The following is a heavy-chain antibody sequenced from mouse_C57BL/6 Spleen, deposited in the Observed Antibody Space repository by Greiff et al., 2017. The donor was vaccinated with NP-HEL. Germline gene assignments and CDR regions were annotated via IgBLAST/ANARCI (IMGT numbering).Heavy chain of an antibody. V-gene: IGHV5-6*01. CDR2: ISSGGSYT. CDR1: GFTFSSYG. D-gene: IGHD2-5*01. J-gene: IGHJ3*01. CDR3: ASYSNSFAY. Sequence: EVQVVESGGDLVKPGGSLKLSCAASGFTFSSYGMSWVRQTPDKRLEWVATISSGGSYTYYPDSVKGRFTISRDNAKNTLYLQMSSLKSEDTAMYYCASYSNSFAYWGQGTLVTVSA.